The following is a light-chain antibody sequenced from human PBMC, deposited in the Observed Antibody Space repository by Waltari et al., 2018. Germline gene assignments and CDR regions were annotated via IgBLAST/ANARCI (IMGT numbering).Light chain of an antibody. V-gene: IGKV3-20*01. J-gene: IGKJ1*01. CDR3: QQYGSSTWT. Sequence: IVLTQSPGTLSLSPGERATLSCRASQSVTTSSLAWYQQKPGQAPRLLIYGASSRATDIPDRFGGSGSGRDFTLTISRLEPEDFAVYYCQQYGSSTWTFGQGTKVEVK. CDR1: QSVTTSS. CDR2: GAS.